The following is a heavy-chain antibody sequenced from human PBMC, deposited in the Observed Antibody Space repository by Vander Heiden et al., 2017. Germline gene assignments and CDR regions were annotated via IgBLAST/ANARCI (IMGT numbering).Heavy chain of an antibody. CDR3: ARAGFFRFDY. CDR1: GFTFSSSW. D-gene: IGHD3-3*01. V-gene: IGHV3-74*01. Sequence: EVQLVESGGGLVQPGWSLRLSCVDSGFTFSSSWMHWVRQAPGTGLVWLSRMNSDGSTTDYADSVKGRFTISRDNAKNTLYLQMNGLRAEDTAVYYCARAGFFRFDYWGQGILVTVSS. CDR2: MNSDGSTT. J-gene: IGHJ4*02.